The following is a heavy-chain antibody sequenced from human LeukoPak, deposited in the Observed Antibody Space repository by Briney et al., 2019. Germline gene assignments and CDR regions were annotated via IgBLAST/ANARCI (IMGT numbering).Heavy chain of an antibody. J-gene: IGHJ4*02. Sequence: GGSLRLSCAASGFTFNSYSMNWVRQAPGKGLEWLSYINSSSTTIYYADSVKGRFTISRDNAKNSLYLQMNSLRAEDTAVYYCARVPWFGEPNSGGDSDYWGQGTLVTVSS. V-gene: IGHV3-48*01. CDR1: GFTFNSYS. CDR3: ARVPWFGEPNSGGDSDY. CDR2: INSSSTTI. D-gene: IGHD3-10*01.